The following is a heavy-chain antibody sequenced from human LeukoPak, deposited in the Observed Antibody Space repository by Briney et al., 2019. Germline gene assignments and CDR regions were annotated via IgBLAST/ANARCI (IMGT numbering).Heavy chain of an antibody. D-gene: IGHD6-6*01. CDR2: MNQNGGEK. CDR3: ARDSSSPL. Sequence: GGSLRLSCAASGFTFSSYWMTWVRQAPGKGLEWVANMNQNGGEKYYVDSVKGRFIISRDNTKNSLYLQMNSLRAEDTAVYYCARDSSSPLWGQGTLVTVS. V-gene: IGHV3-7*03. CDR1: GFTFSSYW. J-gene: IGHJ4*02.